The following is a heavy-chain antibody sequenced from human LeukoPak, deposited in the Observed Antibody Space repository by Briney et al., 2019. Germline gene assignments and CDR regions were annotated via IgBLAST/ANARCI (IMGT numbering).Heavy chain of an antibody. Sequence: GGSLRLSCAASGFTFSNFAMSWVRQAPGKGLEWVSAISGSGDTTYYADSVMGRFPISRDSSKNTLFLQMNSLRAEDAAIYYCAKHRSEVAMAALNYWGQGTLVTVSS. V-gene: IGHV3-23*01. J-gene: IGHJ4*02. CDR3: AKHRSEVAMAALNY. CDR1: GFTFSNFA. D-gene: IGHD5-24*01. CDR2: ISGSGDTT.